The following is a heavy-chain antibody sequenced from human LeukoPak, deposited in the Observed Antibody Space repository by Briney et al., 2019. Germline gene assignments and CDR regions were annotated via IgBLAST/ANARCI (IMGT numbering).Heavy chain of an antibody. V-gene: IGHV5-51*01. J-gene: IGHJ4*02. CDR3: AIPPGYCGNDCSFDH. D-gene: IGHD2-21*02. CDR1: GYSFRNYW. Sequence: GESLKISCEGSGYSFRNYWIGSVRQMPGKGLEWMGIIYPGDYETRYSPSFQGLVTISVDKSISTAYLQWSSLKASDTAMYYCAIPPGYCGNDCSFDHWGQGTLVTVSS. CDR2: IYPGDYET.